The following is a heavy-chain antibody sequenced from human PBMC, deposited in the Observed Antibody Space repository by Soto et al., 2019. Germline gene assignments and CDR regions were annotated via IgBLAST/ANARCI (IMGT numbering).Heavy chain of an antibody. D-gene: IGHD3-3*01. CDR3: ATARELRFLEWPGYMDV. V-gene: IGHV1-24*01. J-gene: IGHJ6*03. CDR2: FDPEDGET. Sequence: ASVKVSCKVSGYTLTELSMHWVRQAPGKGLEWMGGFDPEDGETIYAQKYQGRVTMTEDTSTDTAYMELSSLRSEDTAVYYCATARELRFLEWPGYMDVWGKGTTVTVSS. CDR1: GYTLTELS.